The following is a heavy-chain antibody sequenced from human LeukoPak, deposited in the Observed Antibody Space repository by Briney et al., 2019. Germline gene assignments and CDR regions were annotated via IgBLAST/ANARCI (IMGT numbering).Heavy chain of an antibody. CDR3: AKDYGDAVDY. CDR2: ISYDGSNK. J-gene: IGHJ4*02. CDR1: GFTFSSYG. V-gene: IGHV3-30*18. Sequence: GGSLRLSCAASGFTFSSYGMHWVRQAPGKGLEWVAVISYDGSNKYYADSVKGRFTISRDNSKNTLYLQMNSLRAEDTAVYYCAKDYGDAVDYWDQGTLVTVSS. D-gene: IGHD4-17*01.